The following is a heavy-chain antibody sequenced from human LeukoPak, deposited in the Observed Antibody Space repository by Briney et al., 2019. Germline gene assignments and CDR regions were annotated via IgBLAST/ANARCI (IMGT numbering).Heavy chain of an antibody. J-gene: IGHJ4*02. Sequence: GGSLRLSCAASGFTFDDYAMHWVRQAPGKGLEWVSGISWNSGSIGYADSVKGRFTISRDNAKNSLYLQMNSLGAEDTALYYCAKVAPDSSGDYFDYWGQGTLVTVSS. CDR2: ISWNSGSI. CDR1: GFTFDDYA. V-gene: IGHV3-9*01. CDR3: AKVAPDSSGDYFDY. D-gene: IGHD3-22*01.